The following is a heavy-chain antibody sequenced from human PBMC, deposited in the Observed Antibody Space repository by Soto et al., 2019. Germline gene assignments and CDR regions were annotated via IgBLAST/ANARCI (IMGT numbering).Heavy chain of an antibody. CDR2: IYSGGST. Sequence: EVQLVESGGGLVQPGGSLRLSCAASGFTVNSNYMSWVRQAPGKGLEWVSVIYSGGSTYYADSVKGRFTISRDNSKYTLYLQMNSLRAEDTAVYYCARGTRTTVTSRDWGQGTLVTVSS. J-gene: IGHJ1*01. CDR1: GFTVNSNY. V-gene: IGHV3-66*01. CDR3: ARGTRTTVTSRD. D-gene: IGHD4-17*01.